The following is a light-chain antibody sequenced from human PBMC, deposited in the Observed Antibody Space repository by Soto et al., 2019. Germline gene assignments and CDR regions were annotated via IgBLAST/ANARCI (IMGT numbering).Light chain of an antibody. V-gene: IGKV3-11*01. J-gene: IGKJ5*01. Sequence: EVVLTQSPATLSLSPGDRATLSCRASQSVNNYLAWYQHKPGQAPRLLIYDASNRAAGIPARFSGSGSGTDFTLTISSLEPEDFAVYFCQQGSSFFGQGTRLDIK. CDR3: QQGSSF. CDR1: QSVNNY. CDR2: DAS.